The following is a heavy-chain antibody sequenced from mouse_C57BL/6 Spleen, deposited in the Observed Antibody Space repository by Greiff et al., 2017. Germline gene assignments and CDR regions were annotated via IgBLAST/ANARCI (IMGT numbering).Heavy chain of an antibody. CDR3: ARSTVVATRAMDY. CDR2: IYPSDSET. V-gene: IGHV1-61*01. Sequence: QVQLQQPGAELVRPGSSVKLSCKASGYTFTSYWMDWVKQRPGQGLEWIGNIYPSDSETHYNQKFKDKATLTVDKSSSTAYMQLSSLTSEDSAVYYCARSTVVATRAMDYWGQGTSVTVSS. CDR1: GYTFTSYW. J-gene: IGHJ4*01. D-gene: IGHD1-1*01.